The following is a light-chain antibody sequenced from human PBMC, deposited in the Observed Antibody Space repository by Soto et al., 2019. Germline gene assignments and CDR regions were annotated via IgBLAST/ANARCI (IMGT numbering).Light chain of an antibody. CDR2: SAS. J-gene: IGKJ1*01. CDR1: QSVSDN. CDR3: QQHNSWPRT. Sequence: EIVMTQSPATLSVSPGERATLSCRASQSVSDNLAWYQQKPGQAPRLLIYSASTRATGIPARFSGRGSGKEFTLKISSLQSDDVAVYYCQQHNSWPRTFGQGTKVDIK. V-gene: IGKV3-15*01.